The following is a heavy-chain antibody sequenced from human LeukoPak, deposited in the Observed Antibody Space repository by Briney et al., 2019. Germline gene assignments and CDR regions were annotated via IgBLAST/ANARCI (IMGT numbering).Heavy chain of an antibody. CDR3: AKDRVQVGYYYGMDV. D-gene: IGHD2-2*01. CDR1: GFTFDDYG. CDR2: ISWNSGSI. V-gene: IGHV3-9*01. Sequence: GRSLRLSCAASGFTFDDYGMHWVRQAPGKGLGWVSRISWNSGSIGYADSVEGRFTISRDNAKNSLYLQMNSLRPEDTALYYCAKDRVQVGYYYGMDVWGQGTTVTVSS. J-gene: IGHJ6*02.